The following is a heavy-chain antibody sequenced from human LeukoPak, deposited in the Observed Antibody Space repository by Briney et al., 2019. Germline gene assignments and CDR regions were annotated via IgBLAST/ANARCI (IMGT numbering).Heavy chain of an antibody. CDR3: ARRDVDYYYYYMDV. Sequence: PGGSLRLSCAASGFTFSNYWMSWVRQAPGKGLEWVANINQDGSEKYYVDSVKGRFTISRDNAKNSLYLQMDSLRAEDTAVYYCARRDVDYYYYYMDVWGKGTTVTVSS. V-gene: IGHV3-7*01. J-gene: IGHJ6*03. CDR2: INQDGSEK. CDR1: GFTFSNYW.